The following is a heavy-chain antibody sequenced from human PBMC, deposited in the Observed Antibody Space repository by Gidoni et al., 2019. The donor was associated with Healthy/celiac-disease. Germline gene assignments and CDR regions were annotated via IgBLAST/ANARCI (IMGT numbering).Heavy chain of an antibody. D-gene: IGHD6-19*01. Sequence: QVQLVQSGAEVKKPGASVKVSCKASGYTFTSYAMHWVRQAPGQRLEWMGWINAGNGNTKYSQKFQGRVTITRDTSASTAYMELSSLRSEDTAVYYCARDRGAVAGLDYWGQGTLVTVSS. J-gene: IGHJ4*02. CDR2: INAGNGNT. V-gene: IGHV1-3*01. CDR3: ARDRGAVAGLDY. CDR1: GYTFTSYA.